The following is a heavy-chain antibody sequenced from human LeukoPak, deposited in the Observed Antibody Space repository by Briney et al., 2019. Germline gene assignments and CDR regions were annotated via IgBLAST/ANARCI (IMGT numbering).Heavy chain of an antibody. CDR2: ICHSGST. Sequence: SETLSLTCTVSGGFINDYYWTWIRQPPGKGLEWIGEICHSGSTNYNPSLKSRVTISVDKSKNQLSLKLSSVTAADTAVYYCASTKGGSSHEYFQYWGQGTLVSVSS. D-gene: IGHD6-13*01. CDR1: GGFINDYY. CDR3: ASTKGGSSHEYFQY. J-gene: IGHJ1*01. V-gene: IGHV4-34*01.